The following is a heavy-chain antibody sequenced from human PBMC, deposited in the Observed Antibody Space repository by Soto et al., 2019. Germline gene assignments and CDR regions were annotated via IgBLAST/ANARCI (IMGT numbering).Heavy chain of an antibody. CDR2: INHSGST. D-gene: IGHD2-15*01. V-gene: IGHV4-34*01. Sequence: KSSETLSLTCAVYGGSFSGYYWSWIRQPPGKGLEWIGEINHSGSTNYNPSLKSRVTISVDTSKNQFSLKLSSVTAADTAVYYCASSGNSDYWGQGTLVTVSS. CDR3: ASSGNSDY. J-gene: IGHJ4*02. CDR1: GGSFSGYY.